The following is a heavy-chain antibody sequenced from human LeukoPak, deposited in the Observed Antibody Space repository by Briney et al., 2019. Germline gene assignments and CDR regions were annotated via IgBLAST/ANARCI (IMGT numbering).Heavy chain of an antibody. D-gene: IGHD4-11*01. Sequence: GGSLRLSCAASGFTFSSYAMHWVRQAPGKGLEWVAVISYDGSNKYYADSVKGRFTISRDNSKNTLYLQMNSPRAEDTAVYYCAKDAHDYTVLVDYWGQGTLVTVSS. V-gene: IGHV3-30*14. CDR3: AKDAHDYTVLVDY. J-gene: IGHJ4*02. CDR1: GFTFSSYA. CDR2: ISYDGSNK.